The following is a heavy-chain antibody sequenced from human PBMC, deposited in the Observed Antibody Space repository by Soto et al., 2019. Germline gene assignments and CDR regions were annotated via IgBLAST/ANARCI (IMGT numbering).Heavy chain of an antibody. V-gene: IGHV3-30-3*01. CDR2: ILFDGGNK. J-gene: IGHJ4*02. CDR1: GFIFINYD. CDR3: ARGPPRHFDNNGHSPH. D-gene: IGHD3-22*01. Sequence: GGSLRLSCEASGFIFINYDMYWVRQAPGKGLEWVALILFDGGNKFYADSVKGRFTISRDNSKNTLFLQMNSLRTDDTSVYYCARGPPRHFDNNGHSPHWGQGTLVTVSS.